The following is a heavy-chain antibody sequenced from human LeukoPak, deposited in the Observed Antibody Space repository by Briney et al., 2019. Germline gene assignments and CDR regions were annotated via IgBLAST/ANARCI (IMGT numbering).Heavy chain of an antibody. Sequence: ASVKVSCKASGYTFTGYYMRWVRQAPGQGLEWMGWINPNSGGTNYAQKFQGRVTMTRDTSISTAYMELSRLRSDDTAVYYCAGGYYYDSSGYPGFDYWGQGTLVTVSS. V-gene: IGHV1-2*02. CDR3: AGGYYYDSSGYPGFDY. CDR2: INPNSGGT. J-gene: IGHJ4*02. CDR1: GYTFTGYY. D-gene: IGHD3-22*01.